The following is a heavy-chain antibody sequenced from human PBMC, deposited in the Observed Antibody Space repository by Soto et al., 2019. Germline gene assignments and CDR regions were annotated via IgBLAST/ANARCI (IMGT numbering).Heavy chain of an antibody. Sequence: QVQLVESGGGVVQPGRSLRLSCAASGFTFNTNGMHWVRQAPGKGLEWVAVISYDGSNKYYAAFVKGRHTISRDNSKNTLYLQMNRLRAEDTAVYYCAKDRVESGLGEVDYWGQGTLVTVSS. V-gene: IGHV3-30*18. J-gene: IGHJ4*02. CDR1: GFTFNTNG. CDR3: AKDRVESGLGEVDY. CDR2: ISYDGSNK. D-gene: IGHD3-16*01.